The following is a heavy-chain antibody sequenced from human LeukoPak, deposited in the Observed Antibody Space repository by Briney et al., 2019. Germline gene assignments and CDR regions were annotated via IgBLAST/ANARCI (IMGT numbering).Heavy chain of an antibody. J-gene: IGHJ5*02. Sequence: GASXKISCKASGYTFTGYYMHWVRQAPGQGLEWMGRINPNSGGTNYAQKFQGRVTMTRDTSISTAYMELSRLRSDDTAVYYCARGSFYDFNWFDPWGQGTLVTVSS. CDR1: GYTFTGYY. CDR3: ARGSFYDFNWFDP. D-gene: IGHD3/OR15-3a*01. CDR2: INPNSGGT. V-gene: IGHV1-2*06.